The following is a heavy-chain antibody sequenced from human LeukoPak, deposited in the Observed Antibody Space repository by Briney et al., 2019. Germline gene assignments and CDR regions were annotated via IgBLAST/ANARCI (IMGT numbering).Heavy chain of an antibody. J-gene: IGHJ3*02. V-gene: IGHV3-30-3*01. CDR2: ISYDGSNK. Sequence: GGSLRLSCAASGFTFSIYAMHWVRQTPGKGLEWVSVISYDGSNKYYADSVKGRFTISRDNSKNTLYLQMNSLRAEDTAVYYCARDPLTTGAGDAFDIWGQGTMVTVSS. CDR1: GFTFSIYA. CDR3: ARDPLTTGAGDAFDI. D-gene: IGHD4-11*01.